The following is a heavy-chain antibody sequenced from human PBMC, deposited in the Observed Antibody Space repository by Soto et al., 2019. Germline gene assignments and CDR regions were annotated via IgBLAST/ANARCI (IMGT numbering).Heavy chain of an antibody. CDR1: GGTFNNYA. CDR3: ARGLSSFLGSPFDF. V-gene: IGHV1-69*13. J-gene: IGHJ4*02. D-gene: IGHD6-6*01. Sequence: SVKVSCKASGGTFNNYAVSWVRQAPGQGLEWMGGIIPIFGTPNYAQNFQDRVTITADESTNTVYMGLSSLRPEDTAIYFCARGLSSFLGSPFDFWGQGTRVTVS. CDR2: IIPIFGTP.